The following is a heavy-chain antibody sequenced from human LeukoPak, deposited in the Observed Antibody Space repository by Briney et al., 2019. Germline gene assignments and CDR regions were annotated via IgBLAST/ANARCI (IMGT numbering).Heavy chain of an antibody. Sequence: ASETLSLTWTVSGGSISSYYWSWIRQPPGKGLEWIGYIYYSGSTNYNPSLKSRVTISVDTSKNQFSLKLSSVTAADTAVYYCARISVTAFDIWGQGTMVTVSS. J-gene: IGHJ3*02. V-gene: IGHV4-59*01. CDR2: IYYSGST. D-gene: IGHD5/OR15-5a*01. CDR3: ARISVTAFDI. CDR1: GGSISSYY.